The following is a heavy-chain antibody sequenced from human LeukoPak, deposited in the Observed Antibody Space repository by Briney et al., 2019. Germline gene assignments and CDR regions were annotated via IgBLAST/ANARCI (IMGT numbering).Heavy chain of an antibody. CDR2: GLA. J-gene: IGHJ6*02. Sequence: GLAIYALEFQGRVTLPADESTSTAYMELSSLTSEDTAVYYCARGTVVPAAIQHYYYGMDVWGQGTTVTVSS. V-gene: IGHV1-69*01. CDR3: ARGTVVPAAIQHYYYGMDV. D-gene: IGHD2-2*01.